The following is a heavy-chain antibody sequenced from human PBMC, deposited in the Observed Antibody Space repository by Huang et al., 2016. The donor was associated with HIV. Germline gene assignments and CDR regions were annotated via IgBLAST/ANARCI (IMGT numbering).Heavy chain of an antibody. Sequence: QLQLQESGPGLVKPSETLSLSCSVSGRSISITSYYWSWIRQPPGKVLELIGISYYSGSTFYIPSLNSRVTMCVDTSKNQLSLKLTSVTVADTAVYYCATPKVEVDLDGFDIWGQGTMVTVSS. J-gene: IGHJ3*02. CDR3: ATPKVEVDLDGFDI. CDR1: GRSISITSYY. CDR2: SYYSGST. V-gene: IGHV4-39*01. D-gene: IGHD2-15*01.